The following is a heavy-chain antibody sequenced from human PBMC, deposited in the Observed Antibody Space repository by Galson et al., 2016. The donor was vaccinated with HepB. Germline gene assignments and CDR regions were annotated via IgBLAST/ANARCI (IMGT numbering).Heavy chain of an antibody. Sequence: SLRLSCAASGFTLSDYYMNWIRQAPGKGLEWVSYISSSGSYIYYADSVKGRFTISRDNAKNSLYLQMDSLRAEDTAVYYCARGDRYSSSWWGFDYWGQGTLVTVSS. CDR3: ARGDRYSSSWWGFDY. J-gene: IGHJ4*02. D-gene: IGHD6-13*01. CDR1: GFTLSDYY. CDR2: ISSSGSYI. V-gene: IGHV3-11*01.